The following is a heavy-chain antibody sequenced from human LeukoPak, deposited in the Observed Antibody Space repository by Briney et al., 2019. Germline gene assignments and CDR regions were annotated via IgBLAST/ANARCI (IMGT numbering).Heavy chain of an antibody. CDR1: GIAFSNHW. J-gene: IGHJ5*02. Sequence: PGGSLRLSCAASGIAFSNHWMHWVRQAPGKGLEWVSWINNDGSYVVYADSVRARFTISRDNAKNTLYLQMNSLRPEDTAVYYCARDRPHNWFDPWGQGTLVTVSS. CDR3: ARDRPHNWFDP. CDR2: INNDGSYV. V-gene: IGHV3-74*01.